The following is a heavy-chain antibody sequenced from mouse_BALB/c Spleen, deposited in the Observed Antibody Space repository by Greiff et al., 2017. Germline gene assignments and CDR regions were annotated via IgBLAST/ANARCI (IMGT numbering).Heavy chain of an antibody. CDR1: GYSFTSYY. Sequence: VQLQQSGPELVKPGASVKISCKASGYSFTSYYIHWVKQRPGQGLEWIGWIFPGSGNTKYNEKFKGKATLTADTSSSTAYMQLSSLTSEDSAVYFCARREGTWFAYWGQGTLVTVSA. V-gene: IGHV1-66*01. CDR2: IFPGSGNT. D-gene: IGHD3-3*01. J-gene: IGHJ3*01. CDR3: ARREGTWFAY.